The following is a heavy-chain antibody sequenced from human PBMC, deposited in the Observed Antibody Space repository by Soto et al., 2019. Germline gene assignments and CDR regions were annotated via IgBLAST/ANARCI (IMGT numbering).Heavy chain of an antibody. CDR3: ARDSATVTTSTFDY. CDR2: IYYSGRP. Sequence: QVQLQESGPGLVTPSQTLSLTCTVSGGSISSGNYYWSWIRQHPGKGLEWIGYIYYSGRPYYNTSLKSRVTISVDTSKNQFSLKLSSVTAADTAVYYCARDSATVTTSTFDYWGQGTLVTVSS. D-gene: IGHD4-17*01. J-gene: IGHJ4*02. CDR1: GGSISSGNYY. V-gene: IGHV4-31*03.